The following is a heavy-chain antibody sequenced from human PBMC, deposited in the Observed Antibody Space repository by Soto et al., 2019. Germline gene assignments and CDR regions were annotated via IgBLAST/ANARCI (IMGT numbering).Heavy chain of an antibody. CDR2: FDPEDGET. Sequence: ASVKVSCKVSGYTLTELSMHWVRQAPGKGLEWMGGFDPEDGETIYAQKFQGRVTMTEDTSTDTAYMELSSLRSEDTAVYYCATLLADSSGYHFDYWGQGTLVTVSS. CDR3: ATLLADSSGYHFDY. V-gene: IGHV1-24*01. CDR1: GYTLTELS. J-gene: IGHJ4*02. D-gene: IGHD3-22*01.